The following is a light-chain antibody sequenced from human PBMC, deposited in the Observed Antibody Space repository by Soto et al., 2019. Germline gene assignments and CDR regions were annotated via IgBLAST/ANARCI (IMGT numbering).Light chain of an antibody. Sequence: DTQMTQSPPSVSASEGDRVTITCRASQGISNWLAWYQQKPGKAPNLLIYGASNLQSGVPSRFSGSGSGTDFTLTISSLQPEDFATYYCQQSNSFPFTFGQGTRLDIK. V-gene: IGKV1-12*01. J-gene: IGKJ2*01. CDR2: GAS. CDR3: QQSNSFPFT. CDR1: QGISNW.